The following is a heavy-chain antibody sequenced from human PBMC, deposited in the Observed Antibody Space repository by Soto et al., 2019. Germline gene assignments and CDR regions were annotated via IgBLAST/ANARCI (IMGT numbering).Heavy chain of an antibody. CDR1: GYTFTRYY. CDR2: INPSGGST. Sequence: ASVKVSCKASGYTFTRYYMHWVRQAPGQGLEWMGIINPSGGSTSYAQKFQGRVTMTRDTSTSTVYMELSSLRSEDTAVYYCARTSSYYDFWKALDPWGQGTLVTVXS. CDR3: ARTSSYYDFWKALDP. V-gene: IGHV1-46*03. D-gene: IGHD3-3*01. J-gene: IGHJ5*02.